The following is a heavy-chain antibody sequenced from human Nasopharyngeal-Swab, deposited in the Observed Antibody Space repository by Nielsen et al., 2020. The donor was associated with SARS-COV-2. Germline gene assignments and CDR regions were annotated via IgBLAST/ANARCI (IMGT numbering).Heavy chain of an antibody. CDR3: AIGTVTADYYYGMDI. D-gene: IGHD4-11*01. CDR2: IYSGGST. J-gene: IGHJ6*02. CDR1: GVTVSSNY. Sequence: GESLKISCAASGVTVSSNYMSWVRQAPGKGLEWVSVIYSGGSTLYADSLKGRFTISRDNSKNTLYLQMNTLRPEDTAVYYCAIGTVTADYYYGMDIWGQGTTVTVSS. V-gene: IGHV3-53*01.